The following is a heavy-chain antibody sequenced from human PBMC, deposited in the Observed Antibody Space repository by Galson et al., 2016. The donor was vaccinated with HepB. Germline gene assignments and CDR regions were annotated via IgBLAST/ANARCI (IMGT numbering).Heavy chain of an antibody. Sequence: QSGAEVKKPGESLKISCQGSGYNFATYWIAWVRQMPGKGLEYMGIVYPGDSDIRYNPSFQGQVTISADKSISTAYLQWSSLKASDPAMYYCARRDPRGGSSYQFDYWGQGTLVTVSS. V-gene: IGHV5-51*01. CDR1: GYNFATYW. J-gene: IGHJ4*02. CDR2: VYPGDSDI. D-gene: IGHD1-26*01. CDR3: ARRDPRGGSSYQFDY.